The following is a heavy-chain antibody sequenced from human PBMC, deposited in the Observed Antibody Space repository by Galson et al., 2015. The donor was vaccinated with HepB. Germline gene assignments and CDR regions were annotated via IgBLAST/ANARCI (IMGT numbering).Heavy chain of an antibody. CDR1: GGTFSSYA. Sequence: SVKVSCKASGGTFSSYAISWVRQAPGQGLEWMGGIIPIFGAANYAQKFQGRVTITADESTSTAYMEQSSLRSEDTAVYYCARGMSSGWDHDAFDIWGQGTMVTVSS. V-gene: IGHV1-69*13. D-gene: IGHD6-19*01. J-gene: IGHJ3*02. CDR3: ARGMSSGWDHDAFDI. CDR2: IIPIFGAA.